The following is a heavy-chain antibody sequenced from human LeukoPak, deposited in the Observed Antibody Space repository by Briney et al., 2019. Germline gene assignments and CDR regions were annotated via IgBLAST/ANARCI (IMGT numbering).Heavy chain of an antibody. V-gene: IGHV4-59*12. CDR3: ARERGGPEEYDFWSGYYSVKGNYYFDY. J-gene: IGHJ4*02. Sequence: SETLSLTCTVSGGSISSYYWSWIRQPPGKGLEWIGYIYYSGSTNYNPSLKSRVTISVDTSKNQFSLKLSSVTAADTAVYYCARERGGPEEYDFWSGYYSVKGNYYFDYWGQGTLVTVSS. CDR2: IYYSGST. D-gene: IGHD3-3*01. CDR1: GGSISSYY.